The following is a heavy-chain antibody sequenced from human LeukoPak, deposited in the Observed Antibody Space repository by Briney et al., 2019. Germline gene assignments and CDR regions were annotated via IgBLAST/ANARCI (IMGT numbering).Heavy chain of an antibody. CDR1: GFTFSSYA. CDR3: ARVVVPAGGWFDP. V-gene: IGHV1-18*01. J-gene: IGHJ5*02. Sequence: GGSLRLSCAASGFTFSSYAMHWVRQAPGQGLEWMGWISAYNGNTNYAQKLQGRVTMTTDTSTSTAYMELRSLRSDDTAVYYCARVVVPAGGWFDPWGQGTLVTVSS. D-gene: IGHD2-2*01. CDR2: ISAYNGNT.